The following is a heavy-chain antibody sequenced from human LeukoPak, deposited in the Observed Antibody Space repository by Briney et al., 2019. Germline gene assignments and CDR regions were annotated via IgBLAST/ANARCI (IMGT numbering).Heavy chain of an antibody. Sequence: GGSLRLSCAASGFTFSSYAMHWVRQAPGKGLEWVAVISYDGSNKYYADSVKGRFTISRDNSKNTLYLQMNSLRAEDTAVYYCARAPGSSGWYIDAFDIWXXXXMVTXSS. CDR2: ISYDGSNK. D-gene: IGHD6-19*01. CDR3: ARAPGSSGWYIDAFDI. CDR1: GFTFSSYA. J-gene: IGHJ3*02. V-gene: IGHV3-30-3*01.